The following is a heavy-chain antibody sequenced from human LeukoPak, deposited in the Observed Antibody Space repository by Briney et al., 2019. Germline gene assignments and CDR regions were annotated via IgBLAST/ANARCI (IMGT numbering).Heavy chain of an antibody. CDR2: IYYSGTT. Sequence: PSETLPLTCTVSGGPISTDGYYWSWIRQHPGTGLTWIGYIYYSGTTYYNPSLKSRITISVDTPRNQFSLKLTSVTAADTAMYYCARATYSGPDYWGQGTLVTVSS. CDR1: GGPISTDGYY. J-gene: IGHJ4*02. V-gene: IGHV4-31*03. D-gene: IGHD5-12*01. CDR3: ARATYSGPDY.